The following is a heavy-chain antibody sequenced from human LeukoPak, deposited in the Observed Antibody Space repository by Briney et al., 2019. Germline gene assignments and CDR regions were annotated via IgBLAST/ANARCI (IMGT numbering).Heavy chain of an antibody. V-gene: IGHV1-18*01. CDR2: ISAYNGNT. D-gene: IGHD3-10*01. CDR1: GYTFTSYG. CDR3: ARGLYGGFGELLGIDY. J-gene: IGHJ4*02. Sequence: ASAKVSCKASGYTFTSYGISWVRQAPGQGLEWMGWISAYNGNTNYAQKLQGRVTMTTDTSTSTAYMELRSLRSDDTAVYYCARGLYGGFGELLGIDYWGQGTLVTVSS.